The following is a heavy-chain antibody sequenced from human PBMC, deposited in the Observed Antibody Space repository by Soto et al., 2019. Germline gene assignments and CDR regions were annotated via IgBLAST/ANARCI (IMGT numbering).Heavy chain of an antibody. Sequence: ASVKVSCKASGYTFTSYGISWVRQAPGQGLEWMGWISAYNGNTNYAQKLQGRVTMTTDTSTSTAYMELRSLRSDDTAVYYCARWDQYGDYDPFSSYYYGMDVWGQGTTVTVSS. D-gene: IGHD4-17*01. J-gene: IGHJ6*02. V-gene: IGHV1-18*01. CDR3: ARWDQYGDYDPFSSYYYGMDV. CDR2: ISAYNGNT. CDR1: GYTFTSYG.